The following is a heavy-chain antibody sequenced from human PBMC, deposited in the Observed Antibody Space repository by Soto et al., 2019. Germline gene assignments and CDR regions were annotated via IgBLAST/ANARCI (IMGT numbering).Heavy chain of an antibody. V-gene: IGHV3-30*03. J-gene: IGHJ4*02. Sequence: GGSLRLSCAASGFTFSSYGMHWVRQAPGKGLEWVAVISYDGSNKYYADSVKGRFTISRDNAKNSLYLQMNSLRAEDTAVYYCARKVATITGFDYWGQGTLVTVSS. CDR3: ARKVATITGFDY. CDR1: GFTFSSYG. D-gene: IGHD5-12*01. CDR2: ISYDGSNK.